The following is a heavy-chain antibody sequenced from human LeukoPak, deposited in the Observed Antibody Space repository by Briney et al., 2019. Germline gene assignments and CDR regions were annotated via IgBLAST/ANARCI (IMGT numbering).Heavy chain of an antibody. V-gene: IGHV4-59*01. CDR2: IYYSGST. CDR1: GGSISSYY. Sequence: SETLSLTCTVSGGSISSYYWSWIRQPPGKGLEWIGYIYYSGSTNYNPSLKSRVTISIDTSKNQFSLNLSSVTVADTAVYYCARGHYSNYYYYYYMDVWGRGTTVTVSS. D-gene: IGHD4-11*01. J-gene: IGHJ6*03. CDR3: ARGHYSNYYYYYYMDV.